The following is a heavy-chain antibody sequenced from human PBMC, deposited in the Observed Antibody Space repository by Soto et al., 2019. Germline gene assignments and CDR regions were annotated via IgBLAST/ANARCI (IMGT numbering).Heavy chain of an antibody. D-gene: IGHD3-22*01. CDR2: IYYSGKT. J-gene: IGHJ4*01. Sequence: PSETLSLTCTVSGGSISTYYWSWLRQPPGKGLEWVGHIYYSGKTTYNPSLKSRVTISVDTAKNQFSLNLYSVAAADTAVYYCARGTYSYDSTGYLFDYWGHGALVTVSS. CDR1: GGSISTYY. CDR3: ARGTYSYDSTGYLFDY. V-gene: IGHV4-59*01.